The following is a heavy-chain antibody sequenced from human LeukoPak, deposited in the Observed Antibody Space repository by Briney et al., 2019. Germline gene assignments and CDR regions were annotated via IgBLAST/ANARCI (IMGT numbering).Heavy chain of an antibody. D-gene: IGHD3-22*01. Sequence: GGSLRLSCAASGFTVSSNYVSWVRQAPGKGLEWVSVIYSGGSTYYADSVKGRFTISRDNAKNSLYLQMNSLRAEDTAVYYCARDQGFYDYSGYYSGYFDYWGQGTLVTVSS. J-gene: IGHJ4*02. CDR1: GFTVSSNY. CDR2: IYSGGST. V-gene: IGHV3-53*01. CDR3: ARDQGFYDYSGYYSGYFDY.